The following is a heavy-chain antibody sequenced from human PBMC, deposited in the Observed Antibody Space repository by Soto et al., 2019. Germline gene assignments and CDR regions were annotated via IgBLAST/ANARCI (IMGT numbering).Heavy chain of an antibody. J-gene: IGHJ4*02. Sequence: SSETLSLTCTVSGGSISSSGYYWGWIRQPPGKGLEWIGSISYSGSTYYNPSLKSRLTISVDTSRNQFSLKLNSVAADTAVYYCARHSLSQWFGELVPDYWGQGTLVTVSS. CDR3: ARHSLSQWFGELVPDY. CDR1: GGSISSSGYY. D-gene: IGHD3-10*01. V-gene: IGHV4-39*01. CDR2: ISYSGST.